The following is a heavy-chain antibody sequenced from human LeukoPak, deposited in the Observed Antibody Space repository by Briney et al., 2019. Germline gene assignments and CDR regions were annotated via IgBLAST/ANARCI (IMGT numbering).Heavy chain of an antibody. CDR3: ARSVGCSGGSCDDYFDY. J-gene: IGHJ4*02. CDR1: GFTFSSYS. V-gene: IGHV3-21*01. Sequence: GGSLRLACAASGFTFSSYSMDWVRQDPGKGLEWVSSISSSSSYIYYEDSVKGRFTSCRDNAKNSLYLQMKSLRDEDTAVYYCARSVGCSGGSCDDYFDYWGQGTLVTVSS. D-gene: IGHD2-15*01. CDR2: ISSSSSYI.